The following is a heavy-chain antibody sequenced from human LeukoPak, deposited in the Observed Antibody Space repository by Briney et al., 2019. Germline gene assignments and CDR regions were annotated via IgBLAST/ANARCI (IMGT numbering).Heavy chain of an antibody. CDR2: ISDNVSGGST. D-gene: IGHD5-18*01. V-gene: IGHV3-23*01. CDR1: GFTFTNYA. J-gene: IGHJ5*02. CDR3: AKDRTGYSYGYFLSP. Sequence: GGSLRLSCAASGFTFTNYAMSWVRQAPGNGLEWVSTISDNVSGGSTYYADSVKGRFTISRDNSKNTLYLQMNSLRAEDTAVYYCAKDRTGYSYGYFLSPWGQGTLVTVSS.